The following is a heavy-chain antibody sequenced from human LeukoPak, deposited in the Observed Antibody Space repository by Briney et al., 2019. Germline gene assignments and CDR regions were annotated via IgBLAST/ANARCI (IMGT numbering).Heavy chain of an antibody. Sequence: PGGSLRLSCAASGYSFTSYWIGWVRQMPGKGLEWMAIISPGDSDTRYSPSFQGQVTISADKSISTAYLQWSSLKASDTAMYYCARLPLLWFGALLYYFDYWGQGTLVTVSS. V-gene: IGHV5-51*01. CDR2: ISPGDSDT. CDR1: GYSFTSYW. CDR3: ARLPLLWFGALLYYFDY. J-gene: IGHJ4*02. D-gene: IGHD3-10*01.